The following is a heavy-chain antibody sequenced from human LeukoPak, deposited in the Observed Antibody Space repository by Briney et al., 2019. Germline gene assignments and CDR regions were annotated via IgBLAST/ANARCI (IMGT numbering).Heavy chain of an antibody. CDR3: ASPQITYYYGSGYAFDI. CDR2: VYPDDSDT. D-gene: IGHD3-10*01. CDR1: GYIFTNYW. V-gene: IGHV5-51*01. Sequence: GESLKISCKGSGYIFTNYWIGWVRQMPGKGLEWMGIVYPDDSDTRYSPSFQGQVTISADKSISTAYLQWSSLKASDTAMYYCASPQITYYYGSGYAFDIWGQGTMVTVSS. J-gene: IGHJ3*02.